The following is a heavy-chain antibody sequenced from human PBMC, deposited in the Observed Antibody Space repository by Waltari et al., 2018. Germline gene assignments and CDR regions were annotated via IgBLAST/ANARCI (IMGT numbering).Heavy chain of an antibody. J-gene: IGHJ4*02. CDR1: GASVSSSY. CDR2: IYYNGDI. V-gene: IGHV4-59*02. Sequence: QVQLQESGPGLVKPSEPLSLSCPVSGASVSSSYWSLIRQPPGKGLEYIGYIYYNGDINYNPSLKSRVTMSLDTSNNQLSLNLNSVTAADTGLYYCVKTARSLDYWGQGILVTVSS. CDR3: VKTARSLDY.